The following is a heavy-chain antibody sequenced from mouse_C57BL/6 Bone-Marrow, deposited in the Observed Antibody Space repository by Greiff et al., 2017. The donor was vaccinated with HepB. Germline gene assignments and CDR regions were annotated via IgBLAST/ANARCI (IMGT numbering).Heavy chain of an antibody. D-gene: IGHD2-5*01. CDR1: GYTFTSYW. Sequence: HVQLQQSGAELAKPGATVKLSCKASGYTFTSYWMHWVKQRPGQGLEWIGYINPSSGYTKYNQKLKDKTTLNADKASSTSYVQLNSLTYEDSAVYYCARGGLYCSNSLAMDYWGQGNSVTVSS. J-gene: IGHJ4*01. V-gene: IGHV1-7*01. CDR3: ARGGLYCSNSLAMDY. CDR2: INPSSGYT.